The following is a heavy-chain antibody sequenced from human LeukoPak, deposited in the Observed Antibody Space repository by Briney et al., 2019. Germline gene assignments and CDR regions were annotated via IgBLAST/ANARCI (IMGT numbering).Heavy chain of an antibody. D-gene: IGHD5-18*01. CDR2: ISSSSSYI. CDR1: GFTFSSYS. V-gene: IGHV3-21*01. Sequence: GGSLRLSCAASGFTFSSYSMNWVRQAPGKGLEWVSSISSSSSYIYYADSVKGRFTISRDNAKNSLYLQMNSLRAEDTAVYYCARDLEGYSYGYVYSGYYYYYMDVWGKGTTVTISS. J-gene: IGHJ6*03. CDR3: ARDLEGYSYGYVYSGYYYYYMDV.